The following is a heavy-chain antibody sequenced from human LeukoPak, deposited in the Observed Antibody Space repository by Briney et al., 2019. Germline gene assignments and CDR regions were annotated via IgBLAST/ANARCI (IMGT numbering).Heavy chain of an antibody. V-gene: IGHV3-23*01. CDR1: GFTFSSYA. CDR3: AKDRGIAVAGPDDAFDI. D-gene: IGHD6-19*01. J-gene: IGHJ3*02. Sequence: GGSLRLSCAASGFTFSSYAMSWVRQAPGKGLEWVSAISGSGGSTYYADSVKGRFTISRDNSKNTLYLQMNSLRAEDTVVYYCAKDRGIAVAGPDDAFDIWGQGTMVTVSS. CDR2: ISGSGGST.